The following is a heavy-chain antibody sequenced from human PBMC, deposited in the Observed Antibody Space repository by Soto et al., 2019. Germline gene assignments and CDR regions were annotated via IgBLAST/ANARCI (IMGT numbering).Heavy chain of an antibody. V-gene: IGHV4-30-2*01. CDR3: ARGDCLFES. CDR2: IYHSGRT. Sequence: TLARTFAVSGGSISSCGYSWSWIRQPPVKGLEWIGYIYHSGRTYYNPSLKSRVTISVDRSKNQFSLKLSSVTAADTAVYYCARGDCLFESWGQGTLVTVSS. D-gene: IGHD2-21*02. J-gene: IGHJ4*02. CDR1: GGSISSCGYS.